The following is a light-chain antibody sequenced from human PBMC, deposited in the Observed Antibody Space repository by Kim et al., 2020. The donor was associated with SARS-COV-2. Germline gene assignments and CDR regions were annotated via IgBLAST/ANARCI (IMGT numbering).Light chain of an antibody. CDR1: QDISTS. V-gene: IGKV1D-16*01. J-gene: IGKJ4*01. CDR3: QQCNTDPLT. CDR2: AAS. Sequence: DIQMTQSPSSLSASVGDRVKITCRASQDISTSLAWHQQKPGKPPKSLIHAASSLQSGVPSRVSGSGSGTEFTLTIRSLQPEDFATYYIQQCNTDPLTFGGGAKVDIK.